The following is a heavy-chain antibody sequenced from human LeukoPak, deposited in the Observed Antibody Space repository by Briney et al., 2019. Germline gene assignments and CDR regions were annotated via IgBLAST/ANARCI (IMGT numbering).Heavy chain of an antibody. Sequence: PGGSLRLSCEASGFTFSTFAMIWVRQPPGKGPEWVSSIFPSGGEIHYADSVRGRFTISRDNSKSTLSLQMNSLRAEDTAVYYCARNPGRTAFDIWGQGTMVTVSS. CDR3: ARNPGRTAFDI. J-gene: IGHJ3*02. CDR1: GFTFSTFA. V-gene: IGHV3-23*01. D-gene: IGHD7-27*01. CDR2: IFPSGGEI.